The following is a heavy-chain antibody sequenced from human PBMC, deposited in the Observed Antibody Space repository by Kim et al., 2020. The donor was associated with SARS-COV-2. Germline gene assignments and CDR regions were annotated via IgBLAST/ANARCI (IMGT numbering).Heavy chain of an antibody. Sequence: SGNKGYAQKFQGRVTMTRNTSISTAYMELSSLRSEDTAVYYCARSPRSDYWGQGTLVTVSS. J-gene: IGHJ4*02. CDR3: ARSPRSDY. V-gene: IGHV1-8*01. CDR2: SGNK.